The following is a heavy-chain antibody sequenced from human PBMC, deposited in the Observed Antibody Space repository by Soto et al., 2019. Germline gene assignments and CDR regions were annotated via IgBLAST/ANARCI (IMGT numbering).Heavy chain of an antibody. Sequence: EVQLLESGGGLVQPGGSLRLSCTASGFTFSSHAMTWVRQAPGKGLEWVSGLSDSGVSIYYADSVKGRLTISRDNSKNTLYMQMHTLRAEDTAVYYCAKGSSSWYAGFFGLWGQGTLVTVAS. CDR3: AKGSSSWYAGFFGL. D-gene: IGHD6-13*01. J-gene: IGHJ4*02. CDR2: LSDSGVSI. CDR1: GFTFSSHA. V-gene: IGHV3-23*01.